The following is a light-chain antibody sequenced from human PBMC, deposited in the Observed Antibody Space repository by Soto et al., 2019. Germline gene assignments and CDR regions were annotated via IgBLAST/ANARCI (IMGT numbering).Light chain of an antibody. CDR1: QSISSY. Sequence: DSPMTQSPSTLSASVGDRDTIPCRASQSISSYLNWYQQKPGKAPKLLIYAASSLQSGVPSRFSGSGSGTEFTLTITSLQSEDFVVYYCQQYNNWPPLTFGGGTKVDIK. V-gene: IGKV1-39*01. CDR3: QQYNNWPPLT. CDR2: AAS. J-gene: IGKJ4*01.